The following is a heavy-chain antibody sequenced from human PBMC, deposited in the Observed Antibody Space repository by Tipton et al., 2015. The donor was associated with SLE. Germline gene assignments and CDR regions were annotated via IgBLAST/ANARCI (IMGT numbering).Heavy chain of an antibody. CDR3: ARESTLTTLAFDI. J-gene: IGHJ3*02. D-gene: IGHD4-17*01. Sequence: TLSLTCAVSSGSISSDGYSWSWIRQPPGKGLEFIGYIYHSGSAHYNPSLQSRVTMSVDRSQNQFSLNLNSVTAADTAVYYCARESTLTTLAFDIWGQGTLVTVSS. V-gene: IGHV4-30-2*01. CDR2: IYHSGSA. CDR1: SGSISSDGYS.